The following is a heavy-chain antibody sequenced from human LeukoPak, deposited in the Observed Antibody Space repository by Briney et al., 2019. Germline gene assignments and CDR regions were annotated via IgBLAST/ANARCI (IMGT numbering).Heavy chain of an antibody. CDR3: AKDGPTVAHFDY. CDR2: IGSSVSTR. V-gene: IGHV3-48*01. D-gene: IGHD4-23*01. Sequence: GGSLRLSCAVSGFTFSSYSMNWVRRAPGKGLEWGSYIGSSVSTRYYADSVKGRFTISRDNGKHSLYLQMNSLRAEDTAVYYCAKDGPTVAHFDYWGQGTLVTVSS. CDR1: GFTFSSYS. J-gene: IGHJ4*02.